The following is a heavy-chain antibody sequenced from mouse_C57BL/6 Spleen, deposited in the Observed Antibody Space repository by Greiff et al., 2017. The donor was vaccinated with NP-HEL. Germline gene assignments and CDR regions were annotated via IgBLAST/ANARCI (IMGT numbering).Heavy chain of an antibody. CDR1: GYAFSSSW. D-gene: IGHD2-14*01. J-gene: IGHJ4*01. CDR2: IYPGDGDT. CDR3: ARGDYRGYAMDY. V-gene: IGHV1-82*01. Sequence: QVQLQQSGAELVKPGASVKISCKASGYAFSSSWMNWVKQRPGKGLEWIGRIYPGDGDTNYNGKFKGKATLTADKSSSTAYMQLSSLTSEDSAVYFCARGDYRGYAMDYWGQGTSVTVSS.